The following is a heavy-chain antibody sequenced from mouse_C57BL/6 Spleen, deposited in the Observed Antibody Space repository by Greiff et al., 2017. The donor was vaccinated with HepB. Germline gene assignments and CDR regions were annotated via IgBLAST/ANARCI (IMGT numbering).Heavy chain of an antibody. D-gene: IGHD2-10*02. CDR2: ISDGGSYT. CDR1: GFTFSSYA. V-gene: IGHV5-4*01. CDR3: ARGYGNYHWYFDV. Sequence: EVQVVESGGGLVKPGGSLKLSCAASGFTFSSYAMSWVRQTPEKRLEWVATISDGGSYTYYPDNVKGRFTISRDNAKNNLYLQMSHLKSEDTAMYYCARGYGNYHWYFDVWGTGTTVTVSS. J-gene: IGHJ1*03.